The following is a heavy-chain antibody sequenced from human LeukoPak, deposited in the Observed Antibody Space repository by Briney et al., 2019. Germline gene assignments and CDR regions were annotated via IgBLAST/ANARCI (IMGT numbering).Heavy chain of an antibody. J-gene: IGHJ6*02. CDR3: ARHLSSGMDV. CDR2: IHYSGRT. CDR1: GGSISGYY. V-gene: IGHV4-59*08. Sequence: SETLSLTCTVSGGSISGYYWSWIRQPPGKGLEWIAYIHYSGRTKYNPSLKGRTTMSVDTSKNQFSLRLSSVTAADTAVYYCARHLSSGMDVWGQGTTVTVSS. D-gene: IGHD2/OR15-2a*01.